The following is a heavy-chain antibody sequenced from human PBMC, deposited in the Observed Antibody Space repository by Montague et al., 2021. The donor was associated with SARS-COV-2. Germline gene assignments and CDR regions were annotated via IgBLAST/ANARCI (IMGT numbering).Heavy chain of an antibody. D-gene: IGHD5-12*01. J-gene: IGHJ4*02. CDR2: IYTSGTI. Sequence: TLSLTCTVSGGSISGGSYYWSWIRQPAGKGLGWIGRIYTSGTIDYSFSLKSRVTISVDTSKNQFSLKLTSVTAADTAVYYCARAHSGSWAHLDNWGQGSLVTVSS. V-gene: IGHV4-61*02. CDR1: GGSISGGSYY. CDR3: ARAHSGSWAHLDN.